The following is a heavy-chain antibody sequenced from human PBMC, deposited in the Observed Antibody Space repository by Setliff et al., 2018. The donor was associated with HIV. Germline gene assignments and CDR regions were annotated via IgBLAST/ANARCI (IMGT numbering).Heavy chain of an antibody. J-gene: IGHJ4*02. CDR3: ARDPNIVVVPAAIYLDY. Sequence: GGSLRLSCAASGFTFSSSAMHWVRQAPGKGLEWVAVISYDGSNKYYADSVKGRFTISRDNSKNTLYLQMNSLRAEDTAVYYCARDPNIVVVPAAIYLDYWGQGTLVTVSS. CDR1: GFTFSSSA. D-gene: IGHD2-2*01. V-gene: IGHV3-30*04. CDR2: ISYDGSNK.